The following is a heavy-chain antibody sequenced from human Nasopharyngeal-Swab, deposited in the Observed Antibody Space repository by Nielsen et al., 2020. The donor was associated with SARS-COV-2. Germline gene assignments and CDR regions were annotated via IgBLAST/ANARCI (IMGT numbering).Heavy chain of an antibody. V-gene: IGHV3-21*01. CDR2: ISSSSSYI. D-gene: IGHD6-19*01. Sequence: GESLKISCAASGFTFSSYSMNWVRQAPGKGLEWVSSISSSSSYIYYADSVKGRFTISRDNAKNSLYLQMNSLRAEDTAVYYCARGSIAVAGTFHFDYWGQGTLVTVSS. CDR1: GFTFSSYS. CDR3: ARGSIAVAGTFHFDY. J-gene: IGHJ4*02.